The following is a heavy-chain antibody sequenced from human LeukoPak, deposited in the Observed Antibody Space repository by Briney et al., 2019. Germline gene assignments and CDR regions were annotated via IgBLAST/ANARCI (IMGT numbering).Heavy chain of an antibody. CDR1: GFTVSNDY. D-gene: IGHD6-6*01. V-gene: IGHV3-53*01. J-gene: IGHJ4*02. CDR2: IYGGGDK. Sequence: QPGGSLTLSCAVSGFTVSNDYMSWVRQAPGRGLEWVSVIYGGGDKSYADSLRGRFTISRDNFENTLFLQMDSLRPEDTAVYYCTRLLPSSHHFFDSWGQGTLVTVSS. CDR3: TRLLPSSHHFFDS.